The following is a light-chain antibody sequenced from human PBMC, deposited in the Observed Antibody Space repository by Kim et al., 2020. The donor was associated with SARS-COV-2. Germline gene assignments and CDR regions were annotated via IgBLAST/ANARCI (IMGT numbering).Light chain of an antibody. V-gene: IGKV2-28*01. J-gene: IGKJ3*01. CDR1: QSLLHSNGYNY. CDR2: LGS. CDR3: MQALQGFT. Sequence: EPASISCRSSQSLLHSNGYNYLDWYLQKPGQSPQLLIYLGSNRASGVPDRFSGSGSGTDFTLKISRVEAEDVGVYYCMQALQGFTFGPGTKVDIK.